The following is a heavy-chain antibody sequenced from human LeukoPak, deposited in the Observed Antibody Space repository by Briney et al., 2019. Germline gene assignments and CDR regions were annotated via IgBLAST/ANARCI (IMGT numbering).Heavy chain of an antibody. V-gene: IGHV4-59*01. D-gene: IGHD2-2*02. CDR1: GGSITTYY. CDR3: ARVVGRYCSSTSCYIDY. CDR2: IYDSGST. Sequence: SETLSLTCTVSGGSITTYYWSWIRQPPGKGLEWIGYIYDSGSTNYNPSLKSRVTISEDTSKRQFSLKLRSVTAADTAVYYCARVVGRYCSSTSCYIDYWGQGTLVTVSS. J-gene: IGHJ4*02.